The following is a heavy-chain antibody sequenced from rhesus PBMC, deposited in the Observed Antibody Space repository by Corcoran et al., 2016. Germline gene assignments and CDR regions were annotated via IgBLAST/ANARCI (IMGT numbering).Heavy chain of an antibody. J-gene: IGHJ4*01. CDR1: GFTFSNYW. V-gene: IGHV3-16*01. Sequence: EVQLVESGGGLVQPGGSLRLSCAASGFTFSNYWMNWVRQAPGKGLDWVGRIKNKADVGTAAYAEFVKGIFSIRRNDLKNTLYLQMNSLKTEDTAVYYCTRGGYSSGWPFDYWGQGVLVTVSS. CDR2: IKNKADVGTA. CDR3: TRGGYSSGWPFDY. D-gene: IGHD6-31*01.